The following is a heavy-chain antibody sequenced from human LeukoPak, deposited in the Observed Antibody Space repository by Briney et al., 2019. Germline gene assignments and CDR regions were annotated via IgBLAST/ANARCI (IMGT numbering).Heavy chain of an antibody. CDR3: ARSPLTTDAYFDY. Sequence: SETLSLTCTVSGGSISSGGYYWSWIRQPPGKGLEWIGEINHSGSTNYNPSLKSRVTISVDTSKNQFSLKLSSVTAADTAVYYCARSPLTTDAYFDYWGQGTLVTVSS. V-gene: IGHV4-39*07. D-gene: IGHD3-22*01. CDR1: GGSISSGGYY. J-gene: IGHJ4*02. CDR2: INHSGST.